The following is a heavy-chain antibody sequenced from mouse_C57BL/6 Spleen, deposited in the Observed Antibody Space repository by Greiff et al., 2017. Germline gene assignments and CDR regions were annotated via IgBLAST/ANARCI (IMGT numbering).Heavy chain of an antibody. Sequence: VQLQQSGAELVKPGASVKISCKASGYAFSSYWMNWVKQRPGKGLEWIGQIYPGDGDTNYNGKFKGKATLTAEKSSSTAYMQLSSLTSEDSAVYFCARFDYDRYAMDYWGQGTSVTVSS. CDR1: GYAFSSYW. D-gene: IGHD2-4*01. J-gene: IGHJ4*01. CDR3: ARFDYDRYAMDY. CDR2: IYPGDGDT. V-gene: IGHV1-80*01.